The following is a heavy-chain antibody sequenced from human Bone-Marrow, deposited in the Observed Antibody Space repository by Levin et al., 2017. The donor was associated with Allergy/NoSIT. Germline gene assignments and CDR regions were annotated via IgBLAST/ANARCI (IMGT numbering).Heavy chain of an antibody. V-gene: IGHV1-8*01. J-gene: IGHJ5*01. CDR3: ARGYSTTWYPWFDS. CDR2: MNPSSGST. CDR1: GYSFTSHD. D-gene: IGHD6-13*01. Sequence: GGSLRLSCKASGYSFTSHDINWVRQAPGQGLEWMGWMNPSSGSTGYAQKFQDRVTMTRTTSISTAYMELSSLRSEDTAVYYCARGYSTTWYPWFDSWGQGTLVTVSP.